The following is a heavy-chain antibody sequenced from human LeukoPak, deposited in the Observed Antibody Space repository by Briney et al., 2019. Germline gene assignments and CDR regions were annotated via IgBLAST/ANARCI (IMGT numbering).Heavy chain of an antibody. CDR1: GFTLSTYR. V-gene: IGHV3-7*01. Sequence: GGSLRLSCEASGFTLSTYRMNWLRQVPGKGLDWVANINPDGSGKRYVDSVKGRFTIARDNADNSLSLQMNSLRAEDTAVYYCASWGAGGNSWGQGTLVTVSS. CDR2: INPDGSGK. CDR3: ASWGAGGNS. J-gene: IGHJ4*02. D-gene: IGHD3-16*01.